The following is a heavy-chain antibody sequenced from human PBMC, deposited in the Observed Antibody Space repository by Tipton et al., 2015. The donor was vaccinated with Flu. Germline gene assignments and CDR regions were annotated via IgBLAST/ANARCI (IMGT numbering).Heavy chain of an antibody. Sequence: SLRLSCGASGIKFSSYGMSWVRQAPGKGLEWVSGVTGGGTTYYADSVKGRFTISRDISKNMLFLQMNSLRAEDTAIYYCAKVIPEIVAGLDYWGQGTPVTVSS. CDR3: AKVIPEIVAGLDY. D-gene: IGHD5-12*01. CDR2: VTGGGTT. V-gene: IGHV3-23*01. J-gene: IGHJ4*02. CDR1: GIKFSSYG.